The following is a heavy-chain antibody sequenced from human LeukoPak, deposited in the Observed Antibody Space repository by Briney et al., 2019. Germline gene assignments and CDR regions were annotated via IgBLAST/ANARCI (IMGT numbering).Heavy chain of an antibody. CDR3: ASLSKYYYESRGFFDY. V-gene: IGHV4-39*01. CDR1: GVSISSSSYY. CDR2: FSYSGST. Sequence: SETLSLTCSVSGVSISSSSYYWGWLRQPPGKGLEYIVSFSYSGSTYYNPSLKSRVTISVDTSKNQFSLKMSSVTAADTAVYYCASLSKYYYESRGFFDYWGQGTLVTVSS. D-gene: IGHD3-22*01. J-gene: IGHJ4*02.